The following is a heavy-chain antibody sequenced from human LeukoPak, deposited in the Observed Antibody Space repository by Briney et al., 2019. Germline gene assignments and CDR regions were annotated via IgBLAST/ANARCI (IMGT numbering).Heavy chain of an antibody. D-gene: IGHD3-22*01. CDR1: GFTFSDYY. CDR3: AREGYYYDSSGYSGDAFDI. J-gene: IGHJ3*02. CDR2: ISSSGSTI. V-gene: IGHV3-11*04. Sequence: PGGSLRLSCAASGFTFSDYYMSWIRQAPGKGLEWVSYISSSGSTIYYADSVKGRFTISRDNSKNTLYLQMNSLRAEDTAVYYCAREGYYYDSSGYSGDAFDIWGQGTMVTVSS.